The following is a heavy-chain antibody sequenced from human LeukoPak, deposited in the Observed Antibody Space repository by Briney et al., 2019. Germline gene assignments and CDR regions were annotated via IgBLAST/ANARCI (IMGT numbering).Heavy chain of an antibody. D-gene: IGHD2-2*01. CDR2: ISSSSSYI. Sequence: GGSLRLSCAASGFTFSSYTMNWVRQAPGKGLEWVSSISSSSSYIYYADSAKGRFTISRDNAKNSLYLQMNSLRAEDTAVYYCASAWGGYCSSTSCYPFDYWGQGNLVTVSS. V-gene: IGHV3-21*01. J-gene: IGHJ4*02. CDR1: GFTFSSYT. CDR3: ASAWGGYCSSTSCYPFDY.